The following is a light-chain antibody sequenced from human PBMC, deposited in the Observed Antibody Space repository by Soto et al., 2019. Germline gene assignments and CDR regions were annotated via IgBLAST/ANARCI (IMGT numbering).Light chain of an antibody. J-gene: IGKJ2*01. Sequence: DVQMTQSPSSLSASVGDRITITCQASQDISNNLNWYQQKSGRAPKLLIYDASRFEIGVPSRFTVSASGTDFTFTITSLQTDDAATYYCHQYGSLPPYTFGQGTKLEI. CDR1: QDISNN. CDR2: DAS. V-gene: IGKV1-33*01. CDR3: HQYGSLPPYT.